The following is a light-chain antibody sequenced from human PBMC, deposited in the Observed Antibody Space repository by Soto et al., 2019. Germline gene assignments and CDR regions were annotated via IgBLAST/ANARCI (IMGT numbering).Light chain of an antibody. CDR1: QGISSY. J-gene: IGKJ1*01. CDR3: QQYYSYPRT. V-gene: IGKV1-8*01. CDR2: AAS. Sequence: AIRMTQSPSSFSASTGDRVTITCRASQGISSYLAWYQQKPGKAPKLLIYAASTLQSGFPSRFSGSGSGTDFTLTIICLQSEDFATYYCQQYYSYPRTFGQGTTVEIK.